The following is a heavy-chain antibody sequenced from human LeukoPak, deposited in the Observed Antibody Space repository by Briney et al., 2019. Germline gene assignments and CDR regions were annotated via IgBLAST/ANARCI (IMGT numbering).Heavy chain of an antibody. J-gene: IGHJ4*02. CDR1: GFTFSSYT. V-gene: IGHV3-21*01. CDR3: ATWDDYGDFVAFDY. CDR2: ISSSATYI. Sequence: GGSLRLSCGGSGFTFSSYTMNWVRQAPGKGLEWVASISSSATYIYYADSVRGRFTISRDDAKKSVFLHMNSLRAEDTAVYFCATWDDYGDFVAFDYWGQGTLVTVSS. D-gene: IGHD4-17*01.